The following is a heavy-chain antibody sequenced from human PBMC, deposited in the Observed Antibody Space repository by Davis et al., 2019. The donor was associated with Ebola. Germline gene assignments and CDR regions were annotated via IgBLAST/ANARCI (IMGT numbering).Heavy chain of an antibody. V-gene: IGHV1-3*01. Sequence: ASVKVSCKASGYTFTTYAMHWVRQAPGQRLEWMGWINAGNGNTKYSQKFQGRVTITRDTSASTAYMELSSLRSEDTAVYYCARVKGSVTAAKGWFDPWGQGTLVTVSS. CDR3: ARVKGSVTAAKGWFDP. J-gene: IGHJ5*02. D-gene: IGHD2-2*01. CDR1: GYTFTTYA. CDR2: INAGNGNT.